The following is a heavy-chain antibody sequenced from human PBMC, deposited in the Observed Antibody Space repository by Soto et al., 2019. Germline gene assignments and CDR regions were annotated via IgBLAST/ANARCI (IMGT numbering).Heavy chain of an antibody. V-gene: IGHV3-7*03. CDR3: VKDGGYCSSTSCYSPRNHYFDS. Sequence: GGSLRLSCAASGFTFSDYWMSWVRQAPGKGPEWVANIKFDGSEKQYVDSVKGRFTISRDNSRNSLFLQMNSLRAGDTAVYYCVKDGGYCSSTSCYSPRNHYFDSWGQGTLVTVSS. CDR1: GFTFSDYW. D-gene: IGHD2-2*01. CDR2: IKFDGSEK. J-gene: IGHJ4*02.